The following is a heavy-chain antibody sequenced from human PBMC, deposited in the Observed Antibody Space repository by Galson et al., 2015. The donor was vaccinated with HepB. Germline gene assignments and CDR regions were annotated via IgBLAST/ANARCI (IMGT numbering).Heavy chain of an antibody. CDR3: ARLISGWPPGVYYFDY. CDR2: IYASGST. CDR1: GGSISIYY. Sequence: SETLSLTCTVSGGSISIYYWSWIRQPAGKGLEWIGRIYASGSTNYNPSLKSRVTMSVDTSKKQFSLKLSSVTAADTAMYYCARLISGWPPGVYYFDYWGQGTLVTVSS. V-gene: IGHV4-4*07. D-gene: IGHD6-19*01. J-gene: IGHJ4*02.